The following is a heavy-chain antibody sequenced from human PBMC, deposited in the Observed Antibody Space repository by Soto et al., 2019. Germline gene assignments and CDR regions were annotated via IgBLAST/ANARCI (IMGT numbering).Heavy chain of an antibody. J-gene: IGHJ4*02. D-gene: IGHD4-17*01. CDR2: MNPNSGNT. V-gene: IGHV1-8*01. Sequence: QVQLVQSGAEVKKPGASVKVSCKASGYTFTSYDINWVRQATGQGREWMGWMNPNSGNTGYAQKVQGSVTKTRNTSTSRAYMALSSLRSEHTAVYYCARAHYGDYCGSWGQGNLVTVSS. CDR3: ARAHYGDYCGS. CDR1: GYTFTSYD.